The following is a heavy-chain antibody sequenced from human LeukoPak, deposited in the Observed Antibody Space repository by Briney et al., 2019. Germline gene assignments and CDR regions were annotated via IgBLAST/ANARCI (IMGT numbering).Heavy chain of an antibody. CDR2: ISWNGAAT. J-gene: IGHJ1*01. V-gene: IGHV3-43*01. CDR3: AKVARNSSWPYFEH. D-gene: IGHD3-9*01. Sequence: GGSLRLSCAASGFTLDDNSIYWVRQPPGKGLEWVSLISWNGAATYYADSVRGRFTVSRDNSRKSTFMETSSLITEDSAMYYCAKVARNSSWPYFEHWGQGTLVTVSS. CDR1: GFTLDDNS.